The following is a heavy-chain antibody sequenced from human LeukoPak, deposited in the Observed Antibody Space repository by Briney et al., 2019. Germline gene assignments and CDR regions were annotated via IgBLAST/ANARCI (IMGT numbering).Heavy chain of an antibody. D-gene: IGHD3-22*01. CDR3: ARDVAAMIVVAQGRVYYFDY. CDR1: GYTFTSYG. CDR2: ISAYNGNT. J-gene: IGHJ4*02. Sequence: ASVKVSCKASGYTFTSYGISRVRQAPGQGLEWMGWISAYNGNTNYAQKLQGRVTMTTDTSTSTAYMELRSLRSDDTAVYYCARDVAAMIVVAQGRVYYFDYWGQGTLVTVSS. V-gene: IGHV1-18*01.